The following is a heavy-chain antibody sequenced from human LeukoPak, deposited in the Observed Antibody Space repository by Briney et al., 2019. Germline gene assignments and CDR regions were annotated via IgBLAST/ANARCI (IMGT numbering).Heavy chain of an antibody. CDR2: VNLQGST. CDR1: GGSITNTNY. D-gene: IGHD6-6*01. Sequence: SGTLSLTCGVSGGSITNTNYWTWVRQPPGKGLEWIGEVNLQGSTNYNPSLMGRVAIAVDTSENHISLQLTSVTAADTAVYYCARAYLVLTGSGAAGQGYFDLWGRGTLVTVSS. V-gene: IGHV4-4*02. J-gene: IGHJ2*01. CDR3: ARAYLVLTGSGAAGQGYFDL.